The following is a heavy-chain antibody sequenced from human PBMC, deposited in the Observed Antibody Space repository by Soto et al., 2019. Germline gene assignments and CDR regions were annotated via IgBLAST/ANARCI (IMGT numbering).Heavy chain of an antibody. CDR3: ATERDDRRWSSAEYLHN. CDR2: ISAYNGNT. D-gene: IGHD2-2*01. CDR1: GYTFTSHG. V-gene: IGHV1-18*01. J-gene: IGHJ1*01. Sequence: ASVKVSCKASGYTFTSHGIHWVRQAPGQGLEWMGWISAYNGNTNYAQKLQGRVTLTRDTSTGTAYMELRSLRSDDTAVYYCATERDDRRWSSAEYLHNWGQGTLVTVSS.